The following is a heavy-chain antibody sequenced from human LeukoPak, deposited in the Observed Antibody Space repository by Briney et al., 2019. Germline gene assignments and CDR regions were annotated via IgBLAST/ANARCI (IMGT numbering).Heavy chain of an antibody. D-gene: IGHD2-2*01. CDR2: ISYDGSNK. CDR1: GFTFSSYA. Sequence: GGSLRLSCAASGFTFSSYAMHWVRQAPGKGLEWVAVISYDGSNKYYADSVKGRFTVSRDNSKNTLYLQMNSLRAEDTAVYYCAKDWGPVVVVPAALDYWGQGTLVTVSS. CDR3: AKDWGPVVVVPAALDY. J-gene: IGHJ4*02. V-gene: IGHV3-30*04.